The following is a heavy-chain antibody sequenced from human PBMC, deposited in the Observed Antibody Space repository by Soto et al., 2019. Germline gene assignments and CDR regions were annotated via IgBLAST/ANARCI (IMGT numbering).Heavy chain of an antibody. CDR1: GFTFSSYS. V-gene: IGHV3-74*01. CDR3: SSGHCTNGVCRGYYFDY. Sequence: QPGGSLRLSCAASGFTFSSYSMSWVRQAPGKGLVWVSRINSDGSSTTYADSVKGRFTISRDNAKNTLYLQMNSLRAEDTAVYYCSSGHCTNGVCRGYYFDYWGQGTLVTVSS. CDR2: INSDGSST. D-gene: IGHD2-8*01. J-gene: IGHJ4*02.